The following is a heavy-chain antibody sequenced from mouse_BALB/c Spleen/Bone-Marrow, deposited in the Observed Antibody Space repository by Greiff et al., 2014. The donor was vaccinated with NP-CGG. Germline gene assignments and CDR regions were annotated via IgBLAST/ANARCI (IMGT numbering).Heavy chain of an antibody. CDR1: GFNIKDTY. V-gene: IGHV14-3*02. CDR2: IDPANGNT. CDR3: ATYYYGSSWGFAY. J-gene: IGHJ3*01. D-gene: IGHD1-1*01. Sequence: VQLQQSGAELVKPGASVKLSCTASGFNIKDTYMHWVKQRPEQGLEWIGRIDPANGNTKYDPKFQGKATITADTSSNTAYLLLSSLTSEDTAVYYCATYYYGSSWGFAYWGQGTLVTVSA.